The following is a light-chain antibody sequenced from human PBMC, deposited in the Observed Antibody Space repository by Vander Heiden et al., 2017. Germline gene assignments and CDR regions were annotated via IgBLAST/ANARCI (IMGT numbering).Light chain of an antibody. V-gene: IGLV3-9*01. J-gene: IGLJ2*01. CDR1: NIESKN. Sequence: SYDLTQSLSVSVALGQTATITCGETNIESKNVHWYQQKPGQAPVLVIYKDWRRPSGIPERFSGSNSGNPATLTISSLQAADEADYYCQVWDSSAGVVFGGGTKLTVL. CDR3: QVWDSSAGVV. CDR2: KDW.